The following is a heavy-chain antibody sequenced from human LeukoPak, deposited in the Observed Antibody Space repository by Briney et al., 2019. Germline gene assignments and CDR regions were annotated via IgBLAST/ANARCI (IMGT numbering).Heavy chain of an antibody. CDR1: GFTFSGSA. CDR3: RAAADLNDY. Sequence: QPGGSLKLSCAASGFTFSGSAMHWVRRASGKGLEWLGRIRSKADSYTTAYAASVKGRFIVSRDDSKNTAYLQMNSLKTEDTAVYYCRAAADLNDYWGQGTLVTVSS. CDR2: IRSKADSYTT. D-gene: IGHD6-13*01. V-gene: IGHV3-73*01. J-gene: IGHJ4*02.